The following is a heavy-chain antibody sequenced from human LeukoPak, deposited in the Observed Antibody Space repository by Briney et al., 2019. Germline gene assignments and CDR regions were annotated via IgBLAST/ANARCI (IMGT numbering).Heavy chain of an antibody. CDR3: ARGYYYDSSGYTFDY. V-gene: IGHV4-30-2*01. CDR2: IYHSVST. Sequence: SETLSLTCTVSGGSISSGGYYWSWIRQPPGKGLEWIGYIYHSVSTYYNPSLKSRVTISVDRSKNQFPLKLSSVTAADTAVYYCARGYYYDSSGYTFDYWGQGTLVTVSS. J-gene: IGHJ4*02. D-gene: IGHD3-22*01. CDR1: GGSISSGGYY.